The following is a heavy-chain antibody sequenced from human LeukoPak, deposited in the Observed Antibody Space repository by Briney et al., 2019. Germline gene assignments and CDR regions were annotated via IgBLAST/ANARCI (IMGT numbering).Heavy chain of an antibody. D-gene: IGHD4-23*01. Sequence: GESLKISCRVSGYNFTTYWVAWVRHMPGKGLEWMGIIFPGDSDTRYRPSFQGQVTISADKSISTAYLQWSSLKASDTAMYYCARRDYGGTSAAFDIWGQGTMVTVSS. CDR1: GYNFTTYW. V-gene: IGHV5-51*01. CDR2: IFPGDSDT. J-gene: IGHJ3*02. CDR3: ARRDYGGTSAAFDI.